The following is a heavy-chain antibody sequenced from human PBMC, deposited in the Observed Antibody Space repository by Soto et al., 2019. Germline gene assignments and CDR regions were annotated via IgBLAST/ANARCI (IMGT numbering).Heavy chain of an antibody. CDR1: GYTFTSYY. V-gene: IGHV1-46*01. D-gene: IGHD2-2*02. J-gene: IGHJ6*02. CDR2: INPSGGST. CDR3: ARRGQYCSSTSCYTDGMDV. Sequence: VASVKVSCKASGYTFTSYYMHWVRQAPGQGLEWMGIINPSGGSTSYAQKFQGRVTMTRDTSTSTVYMELSSLRSEDTAVYYCARRGQYCSSTSCYTDGMDVWGQGTTVTVSS.